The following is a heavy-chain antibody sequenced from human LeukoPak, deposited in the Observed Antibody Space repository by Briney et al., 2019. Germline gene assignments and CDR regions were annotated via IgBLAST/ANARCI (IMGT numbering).Heavy chain of an antibody. CDR2: ISGSGGNT. Sequence: GGPLRLSCAASGFIFRSYAMSWVRQAPGKGLEWVSAISGSGGNTYYADSVKGRFNISRDNSKNTLYLQMNSLRGEDTAIHYCASGGIVARPGYWGLGTLVTVSS. J-gene: IGHJ4*02. D-gene: IGHD6-6*01. CDR1: GFIFRSYA. CDR3: ASGGIVARPGY. V-gene: IGHV3-23*01.